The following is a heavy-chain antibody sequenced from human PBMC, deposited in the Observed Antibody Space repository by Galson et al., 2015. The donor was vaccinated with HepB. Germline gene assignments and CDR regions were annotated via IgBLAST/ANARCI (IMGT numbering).Heavy chain of an antibody. CDR1: GFTFSGYA. J-gene: IGHJ4*02. V-gene: IGHV3-23*01. Sequence: SLRLSCAASGFTFSGYAISWVRQAPGKGLEWVSSISGSGSSTYYADSVKGRFTISRDNSKNTLYLQMNSLRAEDTAVYYCAKELYSYGSATPDYWGQGTLVTVSS. CDR3: AKELYSYGSATPDY. D-gene: IGHD5-18*01. CDR2: ISGSGSST.